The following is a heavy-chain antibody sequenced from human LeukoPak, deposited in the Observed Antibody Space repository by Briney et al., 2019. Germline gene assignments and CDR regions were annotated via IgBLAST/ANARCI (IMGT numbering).Heavy chain of an antibody. J-gene: IGHJ4*02. Sequence: ASVKVSCKASGHTFTGYYMHWVRQAPGQGLEWMGWINPNSGGTNYAQKFQGRVTMTRDTSISTAYMELSRLRSDDTAVYYCARAGVIVATITTFDYWGQGTLVTVSS. V-gene: IGHV1-2*02. CDR1: GHTFTGYY. CDR2: INPNSGGT. D-gene: IGHD5-12*01. CDR3: ARAGVIVATITTFDY.